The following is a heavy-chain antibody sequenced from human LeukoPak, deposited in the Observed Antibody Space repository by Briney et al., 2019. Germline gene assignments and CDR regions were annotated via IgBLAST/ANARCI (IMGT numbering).Heavy chain of an antibody. Sequence: GGSLRLSCAASGFTFSNYWMTWVRQAPGKGPEWVANIKQDGSERNYVDSVKGRFAIARDNSKNSLYLQMTSLRGEDTAVYYCASRAGKPGNTPWCFDYWGQGALVTVSS. CDR2: IKQDGSER. CDR1: GFTFSNYW. D-gene: IGHD1-7*01. J-gene: IGHJ4*02. CDR3: ASRAGKPGNTPWCFDY. V-gene: IGHV3-7*01.